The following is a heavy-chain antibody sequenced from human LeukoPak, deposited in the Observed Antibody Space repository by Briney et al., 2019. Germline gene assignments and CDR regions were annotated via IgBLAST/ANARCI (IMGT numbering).Heavy chain of an antibody. Sequence: GGSLRLSCAASGFTFSNFDLSWVRQAPGKGLEWVANINKDGSEKYYVDSVKGRFTISRDNAKTSLYLQMISLRAEDTAVYYCARHLSGVTGYTYGRGIDYWGQGTLVTVSS. V-gene: IGHV3-7*01. D-gene: IGHD5-18*01. CDR2: INKDGSEK. CDR1: GFTFSNFD. J-gene: IGHJ4*02. CDR3: ARHLSGVTGYTYGRGIDY.